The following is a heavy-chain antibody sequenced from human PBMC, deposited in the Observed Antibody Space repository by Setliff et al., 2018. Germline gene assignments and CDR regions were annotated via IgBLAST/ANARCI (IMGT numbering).Heavy chain of an antibody. Sequence: GASVKVSCKASGDTFSTYALSWVRQAPGQGLEWMGGIIPLLETAKYAQKFQGRVTITADKSTSTGYMELSSLRSEDTAIYYCAKSPHDFWSGRVFFDYWGQGMLVTVSS. CDR1: GDTFSTYA. CDR3: AKSPHDFWSGRVFFDY. CDR2: IIPLLETA. D-gene: IGHD3-3*01. J-gene: IGHJ4*01. V-gene: IGHV1-69*06.